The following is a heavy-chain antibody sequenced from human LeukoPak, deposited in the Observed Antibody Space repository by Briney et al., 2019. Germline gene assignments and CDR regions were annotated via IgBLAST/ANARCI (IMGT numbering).Heavy chain of an antibody. CDR1: GGSNSTYY. CDR2: IYYSGST. D-gene: IGHD2-8*01. V-gene: IGHV4-59*01. CDR3: ARSGTKTNGFDY. Sequence: PSGTLSLTCTVSGGSNSTYYWSWIRQPPGKGLEWIGYIYYSGSTNYSPSLQSRVTISVDTSKNQFSLRLSSVTAADTAMYYCARSGTKTNGFDYWGQGTLVTVSS. J-gene: IGHJ4*02.